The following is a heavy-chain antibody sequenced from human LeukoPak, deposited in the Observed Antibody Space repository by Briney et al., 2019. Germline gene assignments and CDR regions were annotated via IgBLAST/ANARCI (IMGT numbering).Heavy chain of an antibody. J-gene: IGHJ6*03. CDR2: ISAYNGNT. Sequence: ASVKVSCKASGYTFTSYGISWVRQAPGQGLEWMGWISAYNGNTNYAQKLQGRVTMTTDTSTGTAYMELRSLRSDDTAVYYCARIVLMVYAIDYYMDVWGKGTTVTVSS. V-gene: IGHV1-18*01. D-gene: IGHD2-8*01. CDR3: ARIVLMVYAIDYYMDV. CDR1: GYTFTSYG.